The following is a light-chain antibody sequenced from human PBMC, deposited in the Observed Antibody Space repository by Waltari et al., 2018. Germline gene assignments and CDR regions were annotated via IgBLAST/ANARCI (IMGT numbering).Light chain of an antibody. Sequence: EIALTQSPVTLSLSPGDRATLSCRASQSVGRSLSWYQQKPGQPPRLLIYDASTRATCIPARISGSGSGTDFTLTIGSLEPEDFAVYFCLERSSWPPTFGGGTTVDIK. V-gene: IGKV3-11*01. CDR3: LERSSWPPT. CDR1: QSVGRS. CDR2: DAS. J-gene: IGKJ4*01.